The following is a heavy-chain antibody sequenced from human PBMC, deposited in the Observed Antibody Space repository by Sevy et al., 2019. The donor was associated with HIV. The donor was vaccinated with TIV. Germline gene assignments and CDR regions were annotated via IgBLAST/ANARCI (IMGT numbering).Heavy chain of an antibody. CDR2: INPHSGVT. CDR1: EYTFTAYC. J-gene: IGHJ2*01. V-gene: IGHV1-2*02. CDR3: VIVTPSPGVWRSDWYFDL. Sequence: ASVKVSCKASEYTFTAYCIHWVRQAPGQGPEWMEWINPHSGVTDYAQKFQGRFTMTRDTSINTVCMELRSLRSDDTAVHYCVIVTPSPGVWRSDWYFDLWGRGTLVTVSS. D-gene: IGHD1-1*01.